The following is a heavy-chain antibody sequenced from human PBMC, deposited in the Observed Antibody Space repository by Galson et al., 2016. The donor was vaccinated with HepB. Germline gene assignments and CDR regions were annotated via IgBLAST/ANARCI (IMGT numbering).Heavy chain of an antibody. CDR2: IYPGNSNT. V-gene: IGHV5-51*01. Sequence: QSGGEVKKPGESLKISCEVSGYRFTNIWIGWVRQTPGKGLEWMGVIYPGNSNTRYRPSFQGQVTISVVKSISTAYLQWSSLKASDTVIYYCASEEWGAAKYWGQGTLVTVSS. J-gene: IGHJ4*02. CDR1: GYRFTNIW. D-gene: IGHD1-26*01. CDR3: ASEEWGAAKY.